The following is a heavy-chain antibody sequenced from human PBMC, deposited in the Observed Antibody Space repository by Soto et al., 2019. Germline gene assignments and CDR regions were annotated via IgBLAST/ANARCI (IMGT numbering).Heavy chain of an antibody. CDR3: ARVVPGAEAWFGS. V-gene: IGHV1-18*01. CDR1: GYTFSNYG. D-gene: IGHD2-2*01. J-gene: IGHJ5*01. Sequence: QVQLVQSGGEVKRPGASVKVSCKTSGYTFSNYGITWVRQAPGQPLEWLGWISLYSDGTNYAQKFQGRVSMTTDTSMTTAYMELRSLRSDDPAVYYCARVVPGAEAWFGSWGQGTLVTVSS. CDR2: ISLYSDGT.